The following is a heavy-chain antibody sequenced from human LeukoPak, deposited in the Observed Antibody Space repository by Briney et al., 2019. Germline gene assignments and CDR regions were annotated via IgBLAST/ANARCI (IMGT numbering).Heavy chain of an antibody. J-gene: IGHJ6*02. V-gene: IGHV4-39*01. Sequence: SETLSLTCTVSGGSISSSSYYWGWIRQPPGKGLEWIGSIYYSGSTYYNPSLKSRVTISVDTSKNQFSLKLSSVTAADTAVYYCARHSADYYYYGMDVWGQGTTVTVSS. CDR2: IYYSGST. CDR1: GGSISSSSYY. CDR3: ARHSADYYYYGMDV.